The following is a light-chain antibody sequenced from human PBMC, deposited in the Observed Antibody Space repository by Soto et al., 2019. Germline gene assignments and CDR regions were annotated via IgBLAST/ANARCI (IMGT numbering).Light chain of an antibody. CDR1: QSISSC. CDR2: RAS. V-gene: IGKV1-5*03. Sequence: IQLTQSPSTLSASVGGRVTITCRASQSISSCLAWYQQKPGRLPRLLIYRASTLDSGVPSRFSGSGSGTEFTLTISSLQPDDFATYYCHQYDTYLWTFGQGTKVDIK. CDR3: HQYDTYLWT. J-gene: IGKJ1*01.